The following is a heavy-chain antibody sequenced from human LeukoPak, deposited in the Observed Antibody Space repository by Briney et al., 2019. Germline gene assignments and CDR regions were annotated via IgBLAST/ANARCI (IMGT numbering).Heavy chain of an antibody. Sequence: GASVKVSCKASGYTFTGYYMHWVRQAPGQGLEWMGWINPNSGGTNYAQKFQGRVTMTRDTSISTAYMELSRLRSDDTAVYYCARDLEYYDILTGYYRYYFDYWGQGTLVTVSS. J-gene: IGHJ4*02. V-gene: IGHV1-2*02. CDR2: INPNSGGT. CDR1: GYTFTGYY. D-gene: IGHD3-9*01. CDR3: ARDLEYYDILTGYYRYYFDY.